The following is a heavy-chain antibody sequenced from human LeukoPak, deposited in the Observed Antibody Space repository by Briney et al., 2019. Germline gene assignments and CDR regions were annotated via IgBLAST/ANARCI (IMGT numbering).Heavy chain of an antibody. Sequence: SETLSLTCTVPGGSISSYYWSWIRQPPGKGLEWIGYIYYSGSTNYNPSLKSRVTISVDTSKNQFSLKLSSVTAADTAVYYCARDTCGGSCYSHYMDVWGKGTTVTVSS. D-gene: IGHD2-15*01. V-gene: IGHV4-59*01. J-gene: IGHJ6*03. CDR2: IYYSGST. CDR3: ARDTCGGSCYSHYMDV. CDR1: GGSISSYY.